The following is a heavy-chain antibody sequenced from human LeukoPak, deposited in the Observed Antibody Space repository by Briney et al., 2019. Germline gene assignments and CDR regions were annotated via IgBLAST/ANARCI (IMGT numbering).Heavy chain of an antibody. CDR3: ARDRSSSSSVGGYLDY. CDR2: IRYDGSYK. Sequence: GGSLRLSCATSGFTFSSYDMNWVRQAPGKGLEWVAFIRYDGSYKYYADSVKGRFTISRDNSKNTVYLQMNSLRAEDTAVYHCARDRSSSSSVGGYLDYWGQGTLVTVSS. D-gene: IGHD6-6*01. J-gene: IGHJ4*02. CDR1: GFTFSSYD. V-gene: IGHV3-30*02.